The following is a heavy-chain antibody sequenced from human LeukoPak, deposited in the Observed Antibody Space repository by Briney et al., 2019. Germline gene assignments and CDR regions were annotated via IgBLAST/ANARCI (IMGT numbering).Heavy chain of an antibody. V-gene: IGHV5-51*01. Sequence: GESLKISCKGSGYSFGNYWIGWLRQMPGKGLEGMGIIYPGDSHTRYSPSFQGQVTISADKSTSTAYLQWNSLKSSDTAIYYCARLYTRLTRSIWGYFDPWGQGTLVTVSS. D-gene: IGHD3-16*01. J-gene: IGHJ5*02. CDR1: GYSFGNYW. CDR3: ARLYTRLTRSIWGYFDP. CDR2: IYPGDSHT.